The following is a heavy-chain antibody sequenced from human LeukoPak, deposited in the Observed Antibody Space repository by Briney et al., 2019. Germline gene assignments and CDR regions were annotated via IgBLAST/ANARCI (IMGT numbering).Heavy chain of an antibody. Sequence: GGSLRLSCAASGFNFSDAWLTWVRQVPGKGLEWVGLIKRNKDGGTTDYAAPVKGRFTISRDDSKNMLYLQMNGLNTDDTAVYYCTSTLGYWGQGTLVTVSS. V-gene: IGHV3-15*01. CDR3: TSTLGY. J-gene: IGHJ4*02. CDR2: IKRNKDGGTT. CDR1: GFNFSDAW.